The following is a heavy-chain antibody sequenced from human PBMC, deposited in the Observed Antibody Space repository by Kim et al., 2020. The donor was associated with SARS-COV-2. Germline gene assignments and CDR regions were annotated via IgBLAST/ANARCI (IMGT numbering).Heavy chain of an antibody. CDR1: GGSISSSSYS. V-gene: IGHV4-39*01. CDR2: IYYSGST. Sequence: SETLSLTCTVSGGSISSSSYSWGWIRQPPGKGLEWIGSIYYSGSTYYNPSLKSRLTISVDTSKNQFSLKLSSVTAADTAVYYCARSLFMITFGGVIVTDDLILDYWGQGTLVTVSS. CDR3: ARSLFMITFGGVIVTDDLILDY. D-gene: IGHD3-16*02. J-gene: IGHJ4*02.